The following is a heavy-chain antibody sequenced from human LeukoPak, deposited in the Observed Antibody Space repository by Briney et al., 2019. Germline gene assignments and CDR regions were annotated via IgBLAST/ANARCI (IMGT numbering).Heavy chain of an antibody. CDR1: GFTFSSYA. CDR2: ISGSGGST. V-gene: IGHV3-23*01. Sequence: GGSLRLSCAASGFTFSSYAMSWVRQAPGKGLEWVSAISGSGGSTYYADSVKGRFTISRDNAKNSLYLQMNSLRAEDTAVYYCARVCSTSSYGMDVWGQGTTVTVSS. D-gene: IGHD2-2*01. CDR3: ARVCSTSSYGMDV. J-gene: IGHJ6*02.